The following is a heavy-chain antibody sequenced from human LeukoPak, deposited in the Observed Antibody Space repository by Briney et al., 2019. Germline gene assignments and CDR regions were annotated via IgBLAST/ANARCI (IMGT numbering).Heavy chain of an antibody. D-gene: IGHD6-19*01. Sequence: GRSLRLSCAASGFTFSSYGMHWVRQAPGKGLEWVAVIWYDGSNKYYADSVKGRFTISRDNSKNSLYLQMNSLRAEDTAVYYCARDHRIAVAGTFADYWGQGTLVTVSS. V-gene: IGHV3-33*01. CDR1: GFTFSSYG. CDR3: ARDHRIAVAGTFADY. CDR2: IWYDGSNK. J-gene: IGHJ4*02.